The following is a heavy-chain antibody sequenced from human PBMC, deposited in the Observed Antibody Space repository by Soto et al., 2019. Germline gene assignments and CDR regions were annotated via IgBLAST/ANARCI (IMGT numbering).Heavy chain of an antibody. D-gene: IGHD3-10*01. CDR2: IKSKTDGGTT. Sequence: PGGSLRLSCAASGFSFSNAWLNWVRQTPGKGLEWVGRIKSKTDGGTTDYAAPVKGRFIISRDDSKNTLYLQMNSLKTEDTAVYYCADYYASGSMTLEPWGPGTLVTVSS. V-gene: IGHV3-15*07. CDR3: ADYYASGSMTLEP. CDR1: GFSFSNAW. J-gene: IGHJ5*02.